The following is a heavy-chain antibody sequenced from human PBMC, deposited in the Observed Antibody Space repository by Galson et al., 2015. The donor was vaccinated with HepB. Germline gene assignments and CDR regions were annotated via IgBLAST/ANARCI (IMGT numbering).Heavy chain of an antibody. CDR2: IKQDGSEK. CDR3: ARDDGHYYDSSGYYYFDY. CDR1: GFTFSSYW. Sequence: SLRLSCAASGFTFSSYWMSWVRQAPGKGLEWVANIKQDGSEKYYVDSVKGRFTISRDNAKNSLYLQMNSLRAEDTAVYYCARDDGHYYDSSGYYYFDYWGQGTLVTVSS. J-gene: IGHJ4*02. D-gene: IGHD3-22*01. V-gene: IGHV3-7*03.